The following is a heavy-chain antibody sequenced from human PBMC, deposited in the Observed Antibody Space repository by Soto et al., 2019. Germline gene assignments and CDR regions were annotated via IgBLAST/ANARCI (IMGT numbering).Heavy chain of an antibody. CDR3: AGRLTTAASLDY. V-gene: IGHV3-53*01. J-gene: IGHJ4*02. CDR1: GFTVSNNH. Sequence: VKLVESGGGLIQPGGSLRLSCAASGFTVSNNHMTWVRQAAGKGLELVSFVHGGGSTSYADSVKGRFTISRDNSKNAVYLQMDSLRAEDMAIYYCAGRLTTAASLDYWGRGTLVTVSS. D-gene: IGHD3-16*01. CDR2: VHGGGST.